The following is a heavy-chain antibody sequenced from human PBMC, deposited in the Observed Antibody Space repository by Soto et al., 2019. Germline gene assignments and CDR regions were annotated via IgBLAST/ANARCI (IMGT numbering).Heavy chain of an antibody. CDR1: GYTFTGYY. J-gene: IGHJ6*02. CDR2: INPNSGGT. CDR3: ASAFTIFGVVPVYYYGMDV. D-gene: IGHD3-3*01. V-gene: IGHV1-2*02. Sequence: GASVKVSCKASGYTFTGYYMHWVRQAPGQGLEWMGWINPNSGGTNYAQKFQGRVTMTRDTSIGTAYMELSRLRSDDTAVYYCASAFTIFGVVPVYYYGMDVWGQGTTVTVSS.